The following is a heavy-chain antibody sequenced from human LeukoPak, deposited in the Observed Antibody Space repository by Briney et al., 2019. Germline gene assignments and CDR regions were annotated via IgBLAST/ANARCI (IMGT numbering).Heavy chain of an antibody. CDR2: IYPGDSGT. CDR3: ARLSRIAAVNRAKFTFDP. J-gene: IGHJ5*02. CDR1: GYSFTSYW. V-gene: IGHV5-51*01. Sequence: GESLKISCKGSGYSFTSYWIGWVRQMPGKGLEWMGIIYPGDSGTRYSPSFQGQVTISADKSISTAFLACSSLKASDTAMYYCARLSRIAAVNRAKFTFDPWGKGTLVTVSS. D-gene: IGHD6-13*01.